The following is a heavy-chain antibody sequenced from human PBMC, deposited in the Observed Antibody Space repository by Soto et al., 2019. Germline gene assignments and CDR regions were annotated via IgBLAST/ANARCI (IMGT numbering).Heavy chain of an antibody. J-gene: IGHJ6*02. CDR1: GFTFSSYW. CDR2: INSDGSST. CDR3: AREGCSGGSCYPYYYYYGLDV. V-gene: IGHV3-74*01. D-gene: IGHD2-15*01. Sequence: EVQLVESGGGLVQPGGSLRLSCAASGFTFSSYWMHWVRQVPGKGLVWFSRINSDGSSTSYADSVKGRFTISRDNAKNTLYLQMNSLRAEDTAVYYCAREGCSGGSCYPYYYYYGLDVWGQGTTVTVSS.